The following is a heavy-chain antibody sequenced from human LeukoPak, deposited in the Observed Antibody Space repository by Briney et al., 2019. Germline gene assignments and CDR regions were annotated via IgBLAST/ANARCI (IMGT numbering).Heavy chain of an antibody. J-gene: IGHJ3*01. D-gene: IGHD2-2*01. V-gene: IGHV3-21*06. CDR2: ITSSSSYV. CDR3: ARDDTHCSSRICYDAFDF. CDR1: GFTFSTYN. Sequence: GGSLRLSCEASGFTFSTYNMNWVRQAPGKRLEWVSSITSSSSYVFYADSVKGRFTVSRDNAKNSLYLQMNSLRVEDTAVYYCARDDTHCSSRICYDAFDFWGQGTMVSVSS.